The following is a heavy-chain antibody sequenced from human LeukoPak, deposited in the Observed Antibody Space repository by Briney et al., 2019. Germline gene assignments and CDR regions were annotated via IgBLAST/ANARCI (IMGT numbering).Heavy chain of an antibody. J-gene: IGHJ4*02. V-gene: IGHV3-53*01. D-gene: IGHD3-22*01. CDR1: GFTVSSNY. Sequence: GGSLRLSCAASGFTVSSNYMSWVRQAPGKGLEWVSVIYSGGSTYYADSVKGRFTISRDNAKNSLYLEVYSLTAEDTAVYYCARVMYEYDSSSKPLDYWGQGTLVTVSS. CDR3: ARVMYEYDSSSKPLDY. CDR2: IYSGGST.